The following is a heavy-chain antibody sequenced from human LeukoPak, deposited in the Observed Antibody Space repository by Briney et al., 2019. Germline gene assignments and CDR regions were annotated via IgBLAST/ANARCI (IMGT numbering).Heavy chain of an antibody. CDR3: ASADPRLYTIHYFEY. CDR2: FDPEDGET. D-gene: IGHD4-11*01. Sequence: GASMKVSCKVSGYNFNELSMHWVRQAPGKGLEWMGGFDPEDGETIYAQKFQGRVTMTKDTSTDTAYMELSSLRSEDTAVYYCASADPRLYTIHYFEYWGQGTLVTVSS. J-gene: IGHJ4*02. CDR1: GYNFNELS. V-gene: IGHV1-24*01.